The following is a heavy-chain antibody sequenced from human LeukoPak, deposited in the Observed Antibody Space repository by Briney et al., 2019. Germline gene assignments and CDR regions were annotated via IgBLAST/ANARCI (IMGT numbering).Heavy chain of an antibody. CDR3: ARVGAGRVDYYGMDV. D-gene: IGHD3-16*01. CDR1: GYTFTGYY. Sequence: ASVKVSCKASGYTFTGYYMHWVRQAPGQGLEWMGWISAYNGNTNYAQKLQGRVTMTTDTSTSTAYMELRSLRSDDTAVYYCARVGAGRVDYYGMDVWGQGTTVTVSS. CDR2: ISAYNGNT. J-gene: IGHJ6*02. V-gene: IGHV1-18*04.